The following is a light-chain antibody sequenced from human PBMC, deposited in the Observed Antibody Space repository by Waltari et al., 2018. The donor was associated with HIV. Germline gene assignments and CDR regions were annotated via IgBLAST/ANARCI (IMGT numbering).Light chain of an antibody. CDR1: QIVSSN. CDR3: QQYNDWPPLT. Sequence: EIVMTQSPATLSVSPAERATPSCRASQIVSSNLAWYQQKPGQPPRLLIYGASIRATGIPARFSGSGSGTEFTLTISSLQSEDFAVFYCQQYNDWPPLTFGGGTKVEI. CDR2: GAS. V-gene: IGKV3-15*01. J-gene: IGKJ4*01.